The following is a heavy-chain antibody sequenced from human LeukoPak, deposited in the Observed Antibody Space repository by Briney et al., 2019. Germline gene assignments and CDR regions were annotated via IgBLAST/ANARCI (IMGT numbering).Heavy chain of an antibody. V-gene: IGHV3-53*01. CDR1: GFIFSGYY. D-gene: IGHD3-3*02. J-gene: IGHJ4*02. Sequence: GGSLRLSCATSGFIFSGYYMSWIRQAPGQGLEWVSLIYSSGSAFYADSVQGRFTVSRDNSKNTLYLQMNSLRAEDTAMYYCARDSSSFPNYFDFWGQGTLVTVSS. CDR2: IYSSGSA. CDR3: ARDSSSFPNYFDF.